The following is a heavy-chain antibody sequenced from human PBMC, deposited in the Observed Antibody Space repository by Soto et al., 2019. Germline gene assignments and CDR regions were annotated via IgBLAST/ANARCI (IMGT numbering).Heavy chain of an antibody. V-gene: IGHV1-2*04. CDR2: INPNSGGT. J-gene: IGHJ6*02. CDR3: ARSSGGSGKLWNYYGMDV. CDR1: GYTFTGYY. D-gene: IGHD3-10*01. Sequence: ASVKVSCKASGYTFTGYYMHWVRQAPGQGLEWMGWINPNSGGTNYAQKFQGWVTMTRDTSISTAYMELSSLRAEDTAVYYCARSSGGSGKLWNYYGMDVWGQGTTVTVSS.